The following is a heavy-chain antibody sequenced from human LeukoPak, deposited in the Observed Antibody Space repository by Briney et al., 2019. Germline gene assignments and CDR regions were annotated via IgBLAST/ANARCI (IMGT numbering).Heavy chain of an antibody. CDR3: ARDRGKSGSYYVDY. CDR1: GYTFTSYG. V-gene: IGHV1-18*01. CDR2: ISAYNGNT. D-gene: IGHD1-26*01. Sequence: GASVKVSCKASGYTFTSYGISWVRQAPGQGLEWMGWISAYNGNTNYAQKLQGRVTMTTDTSTSTAYMELRSLRSDDTAVCYRARDRGKSGSYYVDYWGQGTLVTVSS. J-gene: IGHJ4*02.